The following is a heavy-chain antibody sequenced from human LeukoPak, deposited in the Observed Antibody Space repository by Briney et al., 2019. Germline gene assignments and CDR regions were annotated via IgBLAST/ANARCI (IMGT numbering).Heavy chain of an antibody. D-gene: IGHD3-22*01. CDR1: GFTFSSYG. V-gene: IGHV3-30*02. J-gene: IGHJ4*02. CDR3: AKGPWDTYYYDSSGYYYGDY. CDR2: IRYDGSNK. Sequence: PGGSLRLSCAASGFTFSSYGTHWVRQAPGKGLEWVAFIRYDGSNKYYADSVKGRFTISRDNSKNTLYLQMNSLRAEDTAVYYCAKGPWDTYYYDSSGYYYGDYWGQGTLVTVSS.